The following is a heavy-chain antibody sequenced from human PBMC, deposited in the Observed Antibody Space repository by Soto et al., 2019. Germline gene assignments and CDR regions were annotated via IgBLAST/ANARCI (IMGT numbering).Heavy chain of an antibody. CDR1: GGSFSGYY. CDR3: ARAVPLLLWFGGHEYFQH. CDR2: INHSGST. Sequence: QVQLQQWGAGLLKPSETLSLTCAVYGGSFSGYYWSWIRQPPGKGLEWIGEINHSGSTNYNPSLKSRVTISVDTSKNQFSLKPSSVTAADTAVYYCARAVPLLLWFGGHEYFQHWGQGTLVTVSS. V-gene: IGHV4-34*01. D-gene: IGHD3-10*01. J-gene: IGHJ1*01.